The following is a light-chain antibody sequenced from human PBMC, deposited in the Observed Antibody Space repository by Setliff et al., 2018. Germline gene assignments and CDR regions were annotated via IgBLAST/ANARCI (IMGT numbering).Light chain of an antibody. CDR3: SSYSTRTSLDV. CDR1: SSDIGAYDY. J-gene: IGLJ1*01. CDR2: DVS. V-gene: IGLV2-14*03. Sequence: QSVLTQPASVSGSSGQSITIYCIGSSSDIGAYDYVAWYQQHPGKAPKLMIYDVSHRPSGVSHRFSASKSGNTASLTISGLQVEDEADYYCSSYSTRTSLDVFGTGTKGTVL.